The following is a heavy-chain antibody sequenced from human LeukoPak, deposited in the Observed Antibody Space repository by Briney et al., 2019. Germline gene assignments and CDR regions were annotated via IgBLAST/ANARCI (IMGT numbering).Heavy chain of an antibody. CDR3: ARSANPGVHDFDP. V-gene: IGHV3-48*02. D-gene: IGHD6-6*01. CDR1: GFAFSSYA. CDR2: ISSSSKI. Sequence: GGSLRLSCTASGFAFSSYAMAWVRQAPGKGLEWLSYISSSSKINYADSVKGRFTISRDNAKNSLYLQMISLRDEDTAVYYCARSANPGVHDFDPWGQGTWSPSP. J-gene: IGHJ5*02.